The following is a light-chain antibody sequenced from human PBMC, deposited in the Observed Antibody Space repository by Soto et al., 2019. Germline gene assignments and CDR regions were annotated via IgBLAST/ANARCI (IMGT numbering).Light chain of an antibody. CDR1: GSNIGTNT. J-gene: IGLJ3*02. CDR2: RTD. CDR3: TAWDGSLEGRV. V-gene: IGLV1-44*01. Sequence: QPVLTQPPSASGTPGQRVTISCSGSGSNIGTNTVNWYQQLPGTAPKLLIYRTDQRPAGIPDRFSGSKSGTSASLDISGLQSDDEADYYCTAWDGSLEGRVFGGGTKLTVL.